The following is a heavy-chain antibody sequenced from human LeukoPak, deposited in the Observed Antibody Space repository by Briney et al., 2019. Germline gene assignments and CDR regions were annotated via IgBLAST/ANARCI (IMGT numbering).Heavy chain of an antibody. CDR2: IYTSGST. J-gene: IGHJ5*02. CDR3: ARRGGSGSYLNWFDP. CDR1: GGSISSYY. Sequence: SETLSLTCTVSGGSISSYYWSWIRQPPGKGLEWIGYIYTSGSTNYNPSLKSRVTISVDTSKNQFSLKLSSVTAADTAVYYCARRGGSGSYLNWFDPWGQGTLVTVSS. D-gene: IGHD3-10*01. V-gene: IGHV4-4*09.